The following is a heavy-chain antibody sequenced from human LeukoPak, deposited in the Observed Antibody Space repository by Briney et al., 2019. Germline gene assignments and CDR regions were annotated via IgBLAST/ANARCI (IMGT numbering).Heavy chain of an antibody. D-gene: IGHD6-13*01. CDR3: AKDSGYTSSWYFGDY. CDR2: IRYDGSNK. V-gene: IGHV3-30*02. CDR1: GFTFSSYG. Sequence: PGGSLRLSCVASGFTFSSYGMHWVRQAPGRRLEWVAFIRYDGSNKYYVDSVKGRFTISKDNSKNTLYLQMNSLRAEDTAFYYCAKDSGYTSSWYFGDYWGQGTLVTVSS. J-gene: IGHJ4*02.